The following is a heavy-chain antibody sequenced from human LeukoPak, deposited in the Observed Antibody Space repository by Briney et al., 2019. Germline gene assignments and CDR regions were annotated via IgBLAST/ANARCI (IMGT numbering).Heavy chain of an antibody. CDR2: ISYNSGSI. Sequence: SLRLSCAASGFTFDDYAMHWVRQAPGKGLEWVSGISYNSGSINYAESVKGRFTNSRDNAKNSLYLQMNSLTVEDTALYYCAKVGPVSSYGFGFFNYWVRGTLVTVSS. J-gene: IGHJ4*02. CDR1: GFTFDDYA. CDR3: AKVGPVSSYGFGFFNY. V-gene: IGHV3-9*01. D-gene: IGHD5-18*01.